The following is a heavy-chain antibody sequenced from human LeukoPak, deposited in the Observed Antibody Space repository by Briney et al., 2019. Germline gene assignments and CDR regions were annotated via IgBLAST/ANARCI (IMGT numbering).Heavy chain of an antibody. CDR2: VSSDGTKK. D-gene: IGHD2-2*01. Sequence: PGRSLKLSCAASGFTFSPYAMHWVRQAPGKGLEWVAVVSSDGTKKYYADSVKGRFTISRDNSKNTLSLHMNSLRAEDTAVYYCARDECTSCSYYYYGMDVWGQGTTVTVSS. CDR1: GFTFSPYA. V-gene: IGHV3-30*04. CDR3: ARDECTSCSYYYYGMDV. J-gene: IGHJ6*02.